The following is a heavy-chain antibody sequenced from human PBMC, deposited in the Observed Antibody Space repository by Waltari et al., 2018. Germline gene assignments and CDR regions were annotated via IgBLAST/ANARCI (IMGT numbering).Heavy chain of an antibody. CDR1: GFTFSNYA. J-gene: IGHJ4*02. Sequence: EVQLLESGGGLGQPGGSLRLSCAASGFTFSNYAMSWVRQAPGKGLEWVSALNSGGDDTYYADSVKGRFTISRDNSKNTLYLQMNSLRAEDTAVYYCAKRGRSGTYYFDYWGQGTLVTVSS. CDR2: LNSGGDDT. D-gene: IGHD1-26*01. CDR3: AKRGRSGTYYFDY. V-gene: IGHV3-23*01.